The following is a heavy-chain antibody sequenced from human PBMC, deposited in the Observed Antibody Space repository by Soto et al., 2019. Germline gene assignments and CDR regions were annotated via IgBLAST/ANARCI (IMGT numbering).Heavy chain of an antibody. CDR2: ANQDGSEK. V-gene: IGHV3-7*05. CDR1: GFTFNSYW. D-gene: IGHD2-8*01. CDR3: ATDCTNGVCRAFYF. Sequence: GGSLRLSCEASGFTFNSYWMSWVRKAPGRGLEWVASANQDGSEKYYLDSVKGRFTISRDNAKNSLYLQMNSLRAEDTAVYYCATDCTNGVCRAFYFWGQGTLVTVSS. J-gene: IGHJ4*02.